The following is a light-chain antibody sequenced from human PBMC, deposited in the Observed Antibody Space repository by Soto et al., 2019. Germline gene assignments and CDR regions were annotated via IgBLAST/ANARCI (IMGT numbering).Light chain of an antibody. Sequence: EIMMTQSPATLSVSPGDRATLSCRASQSVSSSFLAWYQQKPGQAPRLLIYGASSRATGIPDRFSGSGSGTDFTLTISRLEPEDVAVYYCQQYGSSPLTFGGGTKVEIK. V-gene: IGKV3-20*01. J-gene: IGKJ4*01. CDR2: GAS. CDR3: QQYGSSPLT. CDR1: QSVSSSF.